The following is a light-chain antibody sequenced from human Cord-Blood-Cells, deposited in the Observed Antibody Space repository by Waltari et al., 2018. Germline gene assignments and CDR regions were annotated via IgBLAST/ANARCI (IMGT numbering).Light chain of an antibody. CDR3: SSYTSSSTLV. CDR2: DVS. J-gene: IGLJ2*01. CDR1: SSDVGGYNY. Sequence: QSALTQPASVSGSPGQSITISCTGTSSDVGGYNYVSWYQQHPGKAPKLMFYDVSNRPSGVSNRLSGSKSGNTASLTISGLQAEDEADYYCSSYTSSSTLVFGGGTKLTVL. V-gene: IGLV2-14*01.